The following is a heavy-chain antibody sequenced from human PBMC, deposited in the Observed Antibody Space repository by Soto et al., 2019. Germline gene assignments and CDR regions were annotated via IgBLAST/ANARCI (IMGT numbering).Heavy chain of an antibody. CDR3: ARLRTYDFWETFDS. V-gene: IGHV4-59*08. CDR2: IYYSGST. J-gene: IGHJ4*02. Sequence: SETLSLTCSVSGGSISEDHWSWIRQPPGKGLEWIGYIYYSGSTNYNSSLKSRVTISVDTSKNQFSLKLSSVTAADTAVYYCARLRTYDFWETFDSWGQGTLVTVSS. D-gene: IGHD3-3*01. CDR1: GGSISEDH.